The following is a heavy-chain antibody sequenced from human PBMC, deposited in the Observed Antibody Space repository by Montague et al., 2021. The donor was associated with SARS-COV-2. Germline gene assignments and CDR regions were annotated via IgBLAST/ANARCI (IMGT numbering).Heavy chain of an antibody. V-gene: IGHV4-59*03. D-gene: IGHD1-26*01. J-gene: IGHJ4*02. CDR3: ARYGSYFEH. CDR2: IYYDGST. Sequence: SETLSLTCTVSGGSIRSYYWSWIRQTPGKGLEWIGYIYYDGSTNCNPSRKSRVTMSVDSSKNQFSLRLSSVTAADTAVYYCARYGSYFEHWGQGTLVTVSS. CDR1: GGSIRSYY.